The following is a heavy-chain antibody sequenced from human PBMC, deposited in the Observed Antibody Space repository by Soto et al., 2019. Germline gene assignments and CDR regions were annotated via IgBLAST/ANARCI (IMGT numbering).Heavy chain of an antibody. V-gene: IGHV3-30*18. CDR3: AKGGRRWLVTSDLNY. J-gene: IGHJ4*02. D-gene: IGHD6-19*01. CDR2: VSHDGRNT. CDR1: GFTFSDYA. Sequence: VQLVESGGGVVQPGRSLRLSCAASGFTFSDYAMHWVRQAPGKGLEWVAVVSHDGRNTHYADSVKGRFTISRDSSKNTVSLETTRLRAEDTAVYYCAKGGRRWLVTSDLNYWGQGALVTVSS.